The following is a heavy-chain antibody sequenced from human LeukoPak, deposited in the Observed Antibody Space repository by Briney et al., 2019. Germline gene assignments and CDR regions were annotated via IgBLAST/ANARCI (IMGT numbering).Heavy chain of an antibody. CDR3: ARGIFGVVIPFDY. D-gene: IGHD3-3*01. CDR1: GGSISSYY. CDR2: IYYSGST. Sequence: PXXTLSLTCTVSGGSISSYYWSWIRQPPGKGLEWIGYIYYSGSTNYSPSLKSRVTISVDTSKNQFSLKLSSVTAADTAVYYCARGIFGVVIPFDYWGQGTLVTVSS. J-gene: IGHJ4*02. V-gene: IGHV4-59*01.